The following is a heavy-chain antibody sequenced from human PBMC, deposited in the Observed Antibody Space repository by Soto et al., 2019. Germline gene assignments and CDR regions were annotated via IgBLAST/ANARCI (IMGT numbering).Heavy chain of an antibody. Sequence: SVTVTCKASGYPFTTQAIDWLRRPHGQRPAWMGWINPTKGNTKYSPKFQYRLRITRDTSANTAYMELRSLQSEDTSLYFCRREGKTLSREFLWCFDPWGQGTLVTVSS. CDR3: RREGKTLSREFLWCFDP. CDR1: GYPFTTQA. V-gene: IGHV1-3*01. J-gene: IGHJ5*02. CDR2: INPTKGNT. D-gene: IGHD3-10*01.